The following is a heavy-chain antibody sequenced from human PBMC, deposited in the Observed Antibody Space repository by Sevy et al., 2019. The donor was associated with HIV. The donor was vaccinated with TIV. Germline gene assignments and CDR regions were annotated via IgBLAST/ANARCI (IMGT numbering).Heavy chain of an antibody. D-gene: IGHD3-3*01. CDR1: GFTLSSHW. CDR2: INSHGTIT. J-gene: IGHJ6*02. V-gene: IGHV3-74*01. CDR3: ARGQVLRFFDWPTYGLDV. Sequence: GGSLRLSCAASGFTLSSHWMFWVRQGPGKGLVWVSHINSHGTITNYADSVRGRLTISRDNAKNTVYLQKDSLRAEDTAFYYCARGQVLRFFDWPTYGLDVWGQGTTVTVSS.